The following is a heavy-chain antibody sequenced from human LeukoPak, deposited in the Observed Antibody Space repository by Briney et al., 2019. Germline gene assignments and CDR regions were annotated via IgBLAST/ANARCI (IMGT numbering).Heavy chain of an antibody. CDR1: AFTFSSYA. J-gene: IGHJ3*02. V-gene: IGHV3-23*01. Sequence: GGSLRLSCAASAFTFSSYAMSWVRRAPGKGLEWVSGISGGGDSTYYADSVKGRFTISRDNSKNTLYLQMSSLRAEDTAIYYCAKDRGYSSSRGAFHIWGQGTMVTVSS. CDR3: AKDRGYSSSRGAFHI. CDR2: ISGGGDST. D-gene: IGHD6-13*01.